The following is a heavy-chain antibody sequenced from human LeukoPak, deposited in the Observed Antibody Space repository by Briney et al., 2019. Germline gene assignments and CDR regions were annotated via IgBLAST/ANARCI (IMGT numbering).Heavy chain of an antibody. V-gene: IGHV3-33*01. Sequence: PGRSLRLSCAASGFTFSSYGMHWVRQAPGKGLEWVAVIWYDGSNKYYADSVKGRFTISRDNSKKTLYLQMNSLRAEDTAVYYCAGAEGWLQPLDYWGQGTLVTVSS. CDR3: AGAEGWLQPLDY. J-gene: IGHJ4*02. D-gene: IGHD5-24*01. CDR1: GFTFSSYG. CDR2: IWYDGSNK.